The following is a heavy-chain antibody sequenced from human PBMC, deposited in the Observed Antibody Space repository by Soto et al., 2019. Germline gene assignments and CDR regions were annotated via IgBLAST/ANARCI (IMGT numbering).Heavy chain of an antibody. D-gene: IGHD1-20*01. CDR3: ARDQTGITTTGGGRIDH. V-gene: IGHV3-30-3*01. CDR1: GFTFSTHA. CDR2: VSFDGSNK. Sequence: QVQLVESGEGVVQPGRSLRLSCAASGFTFSTHAMHWVRQAPGKGLECVAIVSFDGSNKYYADSVKGRFTISRDNSKNTLYLQMSGLTPEDTAVYYGARDQTGITTTGGGRIDHWGQGTLVTVSS. J-gene: IGHJ4*02.